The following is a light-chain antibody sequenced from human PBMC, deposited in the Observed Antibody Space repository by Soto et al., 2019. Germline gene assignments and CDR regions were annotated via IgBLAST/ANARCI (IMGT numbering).Light chain of an antibody. V-gene: IGKV3-15*01. CDR1: QSVSNN. CDR2: GAS. Sequence: EIVMTQSPATLSVSPGERATLSCRASQSVSNNLAWYQQKPGQAPRLLIYGASTRATGIPARFSGSGSGTEFTLTISSLQSEDFAVYYCQQYNNWPPWTFGQGNKVEIK. J-gene: IGKJ1*01. CDR3: QQYNNWPPWT.